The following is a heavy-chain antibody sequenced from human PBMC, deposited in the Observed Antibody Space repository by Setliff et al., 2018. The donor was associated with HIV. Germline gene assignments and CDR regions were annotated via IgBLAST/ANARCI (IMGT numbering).Heavy chain of an antibody. J-gene: IGHJ3*02. V-gene: IGHV4-39*01. D-gene: IGHD3-16*02. CDR2: ILYGGNT. CDR3: ARHEGRSYYDYVWGSSRPVDAFDI. CDR1: GGSVSSRGYY. Sequence: SETLSLTCTVSGGSVSSRGYYWGWIRQPPGKGPEWIANILYGGNTYYNPSLKGRVTISVDTSKNHFSLELSSVTAADTAVYYCARHEGRSYYDYVWGSSRPVDAFDIWGQGTMVTVSS.